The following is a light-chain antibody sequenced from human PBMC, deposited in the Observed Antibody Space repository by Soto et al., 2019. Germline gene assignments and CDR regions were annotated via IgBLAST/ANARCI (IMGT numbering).Light chain of an antibody. V-gene: IGKV3-20*01. Sequence: EIVLTQSPGTLSLTAGERATLSCRASQSLSSYLAWYQQKPGQAPRLLIYGASSRATGIPDRFSGSGSGTDFTLTISRLEPADFAVYYCRQYGSSPSYTFGQGTKLEIK. J-gene: IGKJ2*01. CDR1: QSLSSY. CDR3: RQYGSSPSYT. CDR2: GAS.